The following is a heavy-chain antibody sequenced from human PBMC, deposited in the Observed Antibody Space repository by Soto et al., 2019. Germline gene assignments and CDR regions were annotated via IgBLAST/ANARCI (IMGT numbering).Heavy chain of an antibody. CDR1: GYTFTSYA. D-gene: IGHD3-16*02. Sequence: ASVKVSCKASGYTFTSYAMHWVRQAPGQRLEWMGWINAGNGNTKYSQKFQGRVTITRDTSASTAYMELSSLRSEDTAVYYCARSPIWGSYRSRYHFGYWGQGTLVTVSS. CDR2: INAGNGNT. J-gene: IGHJ4*02. V-gene: IGHV1-3*01. CDR3: ARSPIWGSYRSRYHFGY.